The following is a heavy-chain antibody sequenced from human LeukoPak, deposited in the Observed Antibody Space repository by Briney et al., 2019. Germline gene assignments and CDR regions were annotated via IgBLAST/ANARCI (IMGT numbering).Heavy chain of an antibody. V-gene: IGHV1-69*05. D-gene: IGHD5-18*01. CDR3: ARDTWVDTAMISLNYYYYMDV. Sequence: SVKVSCKASGGTFSSYAISWVRQAPGQGLEWMGRIIPIFGTANYARKFQGRVTITTDESTSTAYMELSSLRSEDTAVYYCARDTWVDTAMISLNYYYYMDVWGKGTTVTVSS. J-gene: IGHJ6*03. CDR1: GGTFSSYA. CDR2: IIPIFGTA.